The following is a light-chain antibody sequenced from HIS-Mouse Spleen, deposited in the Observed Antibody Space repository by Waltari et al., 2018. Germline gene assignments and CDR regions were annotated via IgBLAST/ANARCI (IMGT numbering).Light chain of an antibody. CDR1: ALPKKY. J-gene: IGLJ2*01. CDR3: YSTDSSGNHRV. Sequence: SYELTQPPSVSVSPGQTARITCSGDALPKKYAYWYQQKSGQAPVLGIYEDSNRTSGIPERFFGSSSGTMATLTISGAQVEDEADYYCYSTDSSGNHRVFGGGTKLTVL. CDR2: EDS. V-gene: IGLV3-10*01.